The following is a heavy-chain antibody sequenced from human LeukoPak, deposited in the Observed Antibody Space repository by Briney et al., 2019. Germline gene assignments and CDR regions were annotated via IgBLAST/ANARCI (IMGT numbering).Heavy chain of an antibody. CDR1: GGSFSGYY. D-gene: IGHD3-3*01. CDR2: INHSGST. V-gene: IGHV4-34*01. Sequence: SETLSLTCAVYGGSFSGYYWSWIRQPPGKGLEWIGEINHSGSTNYNPSLKSRVTISVDTSKNQFSLKLSSVTAADTAVYYCARKTRAYDFWSGKGNYFDNWGQGTLVTVSS. CDR3: ARKTRAYDFWSGKGNYFDN. J-gene: IGHJ4*02.